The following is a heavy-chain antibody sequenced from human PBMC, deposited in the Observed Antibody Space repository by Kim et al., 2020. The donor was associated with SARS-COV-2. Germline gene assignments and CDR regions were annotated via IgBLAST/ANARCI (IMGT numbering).Heavy chain of an antibody. Sequence: AAYVKGRLTISREDSKNEVYLQMNSLKTEDTAVYFCARVGIASTTGYIDYWGQGTLVTVSS. J-gene: IGHJ4*02. V-gene: IGHV3-72*01. D-gene: IGHD3-3*02. CDR3: ARVGIASTTGYIDY.